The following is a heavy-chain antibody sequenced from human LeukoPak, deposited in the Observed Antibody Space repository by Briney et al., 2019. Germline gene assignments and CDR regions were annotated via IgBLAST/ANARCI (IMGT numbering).Heavy chain of an antibody. CDR3: VSASGTYYVYYFDY. Sequence: GGSLRLSCAASGFTFSSYAMSWVRQAPGKVLEWVSAISGSGGSTYYADSVKGRFTISRDNSKNTLYLQLNSLRAEDTAVYYCVSASGTYYVYYFDYWGQGTLVTVSS. CDR2: ISGSGGST. D-gene: IGHD1-26*01. CDR1: GFTFSSYA. J-gene: IGHJ4*02. V-gene: IGHV3-23*01.